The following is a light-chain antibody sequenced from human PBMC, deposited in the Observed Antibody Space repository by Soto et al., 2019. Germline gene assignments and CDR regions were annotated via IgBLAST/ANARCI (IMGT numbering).Light chain of an antibody. CDR2: DAS. Sequence: IVLTQSQGTLSLTPVERATLSCRATESVVSNYLAWYQLKPGQAPRLLIYDASSRATGIPDRFSGSGSGTDFTLTISRLEPEDFAVYYCQQYGSIPCTFGQGSMVDIK. J-gene: IGKJ1*01. CDR3: QQYGSIPCT. V-gene: IGKV3-20*01. CDR1: ESVVSNY.